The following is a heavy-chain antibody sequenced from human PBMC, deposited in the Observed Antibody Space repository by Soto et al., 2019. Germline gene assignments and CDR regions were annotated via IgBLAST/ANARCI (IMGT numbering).Heavy chain of an antibody. V-gene: IGHV4-39*01. CDR3: ARLSYYYGMDV. J-gene: IGHJ6*02. Sequence: LSLTCTVSGGSISSSSYYWGWIRQPPGKGLEWIGSIYYSGSTYYNPSLKSRVTISVDTSKNQFSLKLSSVTAADTAVYYCARLSYYYGMDVWGQGTTVTVSS. CDR2: IYYSGST. CDR1: GGSISSSSYY.